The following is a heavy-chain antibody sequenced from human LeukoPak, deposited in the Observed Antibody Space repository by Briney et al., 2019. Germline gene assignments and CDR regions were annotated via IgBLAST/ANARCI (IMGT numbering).Heavy chain of an antibody. Sequence: ASVTVSCKASGGTFSSYAISWVRQAPGQGLEWMGGIIPIFGTANYAQKFQGRVTITADESTSTAYMELSSLRSEDTAVYYCARDPQNYYDSSGQGDYWGQGTLVTVSS. D-gene: IGHD3-22*01. CDR1: GGTFSSYA. V-gene: IGHV1-69*13. CDR2: IIPIFGTA. CDR3: ARDPQNYYDSSGQGDY. J-gene: IGHJ4*02.